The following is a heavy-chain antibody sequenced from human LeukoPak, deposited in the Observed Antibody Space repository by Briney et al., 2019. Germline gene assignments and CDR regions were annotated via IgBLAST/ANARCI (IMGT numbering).Heavy chain of an antibody. V-gene: IGHV4-59*08. Sequence: PSESLSLTCTVSGGSISSYYWSWIRQPPGKGLEWIGYVFSSGSTNYNPSLESRVTISVDTSKHQFYLKLSSVTAADTAVYCCARRDKYAQMKDYWGQGAMVTVSS. CDR1: GGSISSYY. CDR3: ARRDKYAQMKDY. J-gene: IGHJ4*02. CDR2: VFSSGST. D-gene: IGHD2-8*01.